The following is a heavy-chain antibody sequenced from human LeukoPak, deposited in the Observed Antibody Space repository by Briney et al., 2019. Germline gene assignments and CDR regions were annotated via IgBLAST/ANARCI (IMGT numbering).Heavy chain of an antibody. CDR3: ARGAYSSSWLNFDY. V-gene: IGHV3-30*04. CDR1: GFTLSSYA. J-gene: IGHJ4*02. CDR2: ISYDGSDK. Sequence: PGGSLRLSCAPSGFTLSSYAMHWVRQAPGKGLEWVALISYDGSDKYYADSVKGRFTISRDNSKNTLYLQMNSLRAEDTAVYYCARGAYSSSWLNFDYWGQGTLVTVSS. D-gene: IGHD6-13*01.